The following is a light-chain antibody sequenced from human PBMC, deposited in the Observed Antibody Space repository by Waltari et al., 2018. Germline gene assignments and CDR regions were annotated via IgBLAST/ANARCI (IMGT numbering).Light chain of an antibody. Sequence: SYELTQPPSVSVSPGQTARITCPGDALSKQYAYWYQQKPGPAPALVIYEDRERPPGIPERLSGSNAGTTVTLTISGVQTEDEADYYCQSVDSSGTFDVVFGGGTKLTVL. CDR2: EDR. CDR1: ALSKQY. CDR3: QSVDSSGTFDVV. V-gene: IGLV3-25*03. J-gene: IGLJ2*01.